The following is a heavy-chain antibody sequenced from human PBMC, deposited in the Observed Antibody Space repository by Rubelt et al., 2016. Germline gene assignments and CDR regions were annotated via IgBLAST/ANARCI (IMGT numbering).Heavy chain of an antibody. J-gene: IGHJ6*03. CDR3: TTSDYDYSHYGDYMDG. CDR2: INSKTDGGTT. Sequence: EVQLVESGGGLVKPGGSLRLSCTGSGFVFSDAWLTWVRQAPGKGLEWVARINSKTDGGTTDYAAPVKGRFTVSRDDSKNTLYLQMNSLKTEDTAVYYCTTSDYDYSHYGDYMDGWGKGTTVTVSS. V-gene: IGHV3-15*01. D-gene: IGHD4-11*01. CDR1: GFVFSDAW.